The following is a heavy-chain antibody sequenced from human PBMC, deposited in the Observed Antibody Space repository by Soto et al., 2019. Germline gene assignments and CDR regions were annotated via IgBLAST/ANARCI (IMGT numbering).Heavy chain of an antibody. D-gene: IGHD3-3*01. V-gene: IGHV4-59*01. CDR1: GGSISSYY. Sequence: SETLSLTCTVSGGSISSYYWSWIRQPPGKGLEWIGYIYYSGSTNYNPSLKSRVTISVDTSKNQFSLKLSSVAAADTAVYYCARGCEDETNDYNWFDPWGQGTLVTV. CDR3: ARGCEDETNDYNWFDP. CDR2: IYYSGST. J-gene: IGHJ5*02.